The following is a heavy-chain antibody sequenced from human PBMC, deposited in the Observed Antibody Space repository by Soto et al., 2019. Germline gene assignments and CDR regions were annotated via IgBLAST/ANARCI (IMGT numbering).Heavy chain of an antibody. J-gene: IGHJ6*02. CDR3: AREDPWSANADDMDV. D-gene: IGHD3-3*01. Sequence: EVQLVESGGGLVQPGGSVRLSCVASGFTFSSYSLNWVRQAPGKGLEWVSYISSSSGTIYYADSVKGRFTISRDNAENSLYLQMNSLRDDDTAVYYCAREDPWSANADDMDVWGQGTTVTVSS. V-gene: IGHV3-48*02. CDR1: GFTFSSYS. CDR2: ISSSSGTI.